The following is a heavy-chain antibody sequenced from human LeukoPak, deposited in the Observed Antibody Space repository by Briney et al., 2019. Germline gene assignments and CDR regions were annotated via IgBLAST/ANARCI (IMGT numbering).Heavy chain of an antibody. CDR3: ARGLHDRSWYGAH. V-gene: IGHV3-30*04. Sequence: GGSLRLSCAASGFTFSDYTMQWVRQAPGKGLEWVALLPPDGSYQYYADSLKGRSTISRDNFKNALYLQMNSLRLEDAAVYYCARGLHDRSWYGAHWGQGTLLSVSS. CDR2: LPPDGSYQ. J-gene: IGHJ4*02. CDR1: GFTFSDYT. D-gene: IGHD6-13*01.